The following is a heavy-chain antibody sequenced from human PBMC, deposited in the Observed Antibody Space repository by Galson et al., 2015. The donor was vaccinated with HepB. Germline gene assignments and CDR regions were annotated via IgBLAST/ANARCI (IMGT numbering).Heavy chain of an antibody. CDR1: GFTFSTYA. Sequence: SLRLSCAASGFTFSTYAMHWVRQAPGKGLEWVAIISYDGRNKYYADSVKGRFTISRDNSKNTLYLQMNSLRAEDTAVYYCARGSFVAAPYYYYYGMDVWGQGTTVTVSS. CDR2: ISYDGRNK. J-gene: IGHJ6*02. CDR3: ARGSFVAAPYYYYYGMDV. V-gene: IGHV3-30*04. D-gene: IGHD6-13*01.